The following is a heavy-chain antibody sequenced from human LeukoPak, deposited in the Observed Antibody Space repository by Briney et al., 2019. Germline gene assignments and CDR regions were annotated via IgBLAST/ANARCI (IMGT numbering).Heavy chain of an antibody. CDR2: IKNGKTI. J-gene: IGHJ5*02. CDR3: AITGLLGDIP. CDR1: GFTFSDYY. D-gene: IGHD2-21*01. V-gene: IGHV3-11*01. Sequence: PGGSLRLSCAASGFTFSDYYMSWIRQAPGKGLEWLSYIKNGKTIYYADSVKGRFTISRDNAKKSVYLQMNSLRAEDTAVYYCAITGLLGDIPWGQGTLVTVSS.